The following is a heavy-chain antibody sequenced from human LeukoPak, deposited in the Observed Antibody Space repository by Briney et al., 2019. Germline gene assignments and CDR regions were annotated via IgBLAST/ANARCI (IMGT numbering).Heavy chain of an antibody. J-gene: IGHJ4*02. D-gene: IGHD1-26*01. Sequence: ASVKVSCKASGYSFATKYMHWVRQAHGQGLERMGWINPASGVTHYAQKFQGRVTMSRDTSITTVYMELTGLISDDTAMYHCARSRWELDADYWGQGTLVTVSS. CDR1: GYSFATKY. CDR3: ARSRWELDADY. V-gene: IGHV1-2*02. CDR2: INPASGVT.